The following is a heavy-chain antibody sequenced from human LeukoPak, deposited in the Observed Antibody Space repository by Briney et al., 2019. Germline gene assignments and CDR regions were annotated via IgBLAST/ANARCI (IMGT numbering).Heavy chain of an antibody. CDR3: ARGLATTDYYYYYGMDV. D-gene: IGHD1-1*01. Sequence: GGSLRLSCAASGFTFSSYSMNWVRQAPGKGLEWVSYISSSSSTIYYADSVKGRFTISRDNAKNSLYLQMNSLRDEDTAVYYCARGLATTDYYYYYGMDVWGQGTTVTVSS. CDR1: GFTFSSYS. J-gene: IGHJ6*02. V-gene: IGHV3-48*02. CDR2: ISSSSSTI.